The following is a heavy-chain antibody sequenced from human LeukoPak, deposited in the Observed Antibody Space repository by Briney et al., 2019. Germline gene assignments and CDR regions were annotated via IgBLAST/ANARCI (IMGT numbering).Heavy chain of an antibody. CDR3: AREVWYALDY. Sequence: GGSLRLSCAASGFTFSSYSMNWVRQAPGKGLEWVSYISSSSSTIYYADSVKGRFTISRDNAKNSLYLQMNSLRAEDTAVYYCAREVWYALDYWGQGTLVTVSS. J-gene: IGHJ4*02. CDR2: ISSSSSTI. V-gene: IGHV3-48*01. CDR1: GFTFSSYS. D-gene: IGHD6-13*01.